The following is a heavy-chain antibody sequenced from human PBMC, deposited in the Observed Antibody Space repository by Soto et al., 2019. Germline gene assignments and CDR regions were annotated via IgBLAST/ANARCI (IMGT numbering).Heavy chain of an antibody. Sequence: SETLSLTCAVSGGSISSSNWWSWVRQPPGKGLEWIGEIYHTGSTNYNPSLKSRVTISVDKSKNQFSLKLSSVTAADTGMYYCARNGGSTWYYFDSWGQGTVVTVSS. J-gene: IGHJ4*02. CDR3: ARNGGSTWYYFDS. D-gene: IGHD6-13*01. CDR2: IYHTGST. V-gene: IGHV4-4*02. CDR1: GGSISSSNW.